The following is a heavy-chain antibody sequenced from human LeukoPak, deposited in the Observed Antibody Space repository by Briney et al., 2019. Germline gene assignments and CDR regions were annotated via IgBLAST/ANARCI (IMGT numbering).Heavy chain of an antibody. Sequence: PSETLSLTCAVSGGSISSSNWWSWVRQPPGKGLEWIGEIYHSGSTNYNPSLKSRVTISVDKSKNQFSLKLSSVTAADTAVYYCARVPRAGATNFDYWGQGTLVTVSS. CDR1: GGSISSSNW. CDR2: IYHSGST. V-gene: IGHV4-4*02. D-gene: IGHD1-26*01. J-gene: IGHJ4*02. CDR3: ARVPRAGATNFDY.